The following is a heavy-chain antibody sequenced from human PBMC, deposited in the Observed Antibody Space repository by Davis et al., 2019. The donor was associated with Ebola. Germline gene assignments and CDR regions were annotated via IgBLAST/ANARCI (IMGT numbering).Heavy chain of an antibody. J-gene: IGHJ4*02. V-gene: IGHV4-39*01. Sequence: SETLSLTCSVSGASISSYYWSWIRQPPGKGLEWIGSIYYSGSTYYNPSLKSRVTISVDTSKNQFSLKLSSVTAADTAVYYCARRLAYYYDSSGYYYHYNFDYWGQGTLVTVSS. CDR2: IYYSGST. CDR1: GASISSYY. D-gene: IGHD3-22*01. CDR3: ARRLAYYYDSSGYYYHYNFDY.